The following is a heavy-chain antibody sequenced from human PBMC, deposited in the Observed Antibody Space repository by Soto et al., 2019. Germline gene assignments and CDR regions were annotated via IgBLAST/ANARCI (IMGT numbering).Heavy chain of an antibody. Sequence: QVQLVESGGGLVQPGGSLRLTCVASGFTFGSHGIHWVRQAPGKGLEWVAVISYDETNEHYVDSVKGRFTISRDNSKSILYLQMNRLRPEDTAVYKCAKDLRTTISDYGMDVWGQGTTVTVSS. CDR2: ISYDETNE. J-gene: IGHJ6*02. CDR3: AKDLRTTISDYGMDV. CDR1: GFTFGSHG. V-gene: IGHV3-30*18.